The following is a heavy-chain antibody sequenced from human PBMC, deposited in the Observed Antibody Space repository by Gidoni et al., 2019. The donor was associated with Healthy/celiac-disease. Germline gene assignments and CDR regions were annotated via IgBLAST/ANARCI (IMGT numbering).Heavy chain of an antibody. V-gene: IGHV3-30-3*01. CDR3: ARGSYYDFWSGYYIPNYYYYGMDV. CDR2: ISYDGSNK. J-gene: IGHJ6*02. Sequence: QVQLVESGGGVVQPGRSLRLSCEASGFTFSSSAMLWVRQVPGKGLEWVAVISYDGSNKYYADSVKGRFTISRDNSKNTLYLQMNSLRAEDTAVYYCARGSYYDFWSGYYIPNYYYYGMDVWGQGTTVTVS. CDR1: GFTFSSSA. D-gene: IGHD3-3*01.